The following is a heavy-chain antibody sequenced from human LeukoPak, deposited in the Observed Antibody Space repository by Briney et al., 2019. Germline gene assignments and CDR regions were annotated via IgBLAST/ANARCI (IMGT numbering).Heavy chain of an antibody. CDR1: GYSISSGYY. V-gene: IGHV4-38-2*02. D-gene: IGHD2-15*01. CDR2: IYHSGST. J-gene: IGHJ4*02. Sequence: SETLSLTCTVSGYSISSGYYWGWIRQPPGKGLEWIGSIYHSGSTYYNPSLKSRVTISVDTSKNQFSLKLSSVTAADTAVYYCAILLGYCSGGSCYGFDYWGQGTLVTVSS. CDR3: AILLGYCSGGSCYGFDY.